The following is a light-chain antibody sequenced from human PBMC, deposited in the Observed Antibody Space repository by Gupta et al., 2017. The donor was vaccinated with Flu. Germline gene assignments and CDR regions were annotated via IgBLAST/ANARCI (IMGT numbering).Light chain of an antibody. CDR2: DVS. CDR3: ASYTGSRAWV. Sequence: QSALTQPASVSESLGQSITVPCAGSSNDIGDYNYVSWFQQHPGKAPKLIIYDVSDRPSGVSNRFSGSKAGYTASLTISGLQAEDEADYYCASYTGSRAWVFGGGTKVTVL. V-gene: IGLV2-14*03. J-gene: IGLJ3*02. CDR1: SNDIGDYNY.